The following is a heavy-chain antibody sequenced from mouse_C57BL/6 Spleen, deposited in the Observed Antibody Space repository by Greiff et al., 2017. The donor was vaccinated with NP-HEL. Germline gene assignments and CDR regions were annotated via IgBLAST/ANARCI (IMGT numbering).Heavy chain of an antibody. D-gene: IGHD1-1*01. CDR3: ARDLHYYGSSSMDY. CDR1: GFTFSSYA. CDR2: ISDGGSYT. Sequence: EVQLVESGGGLVKPGGSLKLSCAASGFTFSSYAMSWVRQTPEKRLEWVATISDGGSYTYYPDNVKGRFTISRDNAKNNLYLQMSHLKSEDTAMYYCARDLHYYGSSSMDYWGQGTSVTVSS. V-gene: IGHV5-4*01. J-gene: IGHJ4*01.